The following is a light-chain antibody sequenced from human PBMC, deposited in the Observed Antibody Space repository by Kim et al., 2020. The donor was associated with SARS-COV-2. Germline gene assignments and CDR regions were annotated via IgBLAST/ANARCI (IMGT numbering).Light chain of an antibody. Sequence: QRVTISCTGGSSNIGAGSDVHWYQQLPGTAPNLLISTNTNRPSGVPDRFSGSKSGTSASLAITGLQAEDEADYYCQSYDNSLNIKVFGGGTKLTVL. CDR1: SSNIGAGSD. CDR2: TNT. CDR3: QSYDNSLNIKV. J-gene: IGLJ2*01. V-gene: IGLV1-40*01.